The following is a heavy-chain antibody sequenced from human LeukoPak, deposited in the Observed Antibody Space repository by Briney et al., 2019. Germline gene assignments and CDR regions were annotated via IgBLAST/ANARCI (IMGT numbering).Heavy chain of an antibody. CDR2: ISSNGGST. V-gene: IGHV3-64*01. J-gene: IGHJ5*02. D-gene: IGHD5-24*01. Sequence: GGSLRLSCAASGFSFSSYAMHWVRQAPGKGLEYVSAISSNGGSTYYANSVKGRFTISRVNSKNTLYLQMGSLRAEDMAVYYCARARDGYNYFWFDPWGQGTLVTVSS. CDR1: GFSFSSYA. CDR3: ARARDGYNYFWFDP.